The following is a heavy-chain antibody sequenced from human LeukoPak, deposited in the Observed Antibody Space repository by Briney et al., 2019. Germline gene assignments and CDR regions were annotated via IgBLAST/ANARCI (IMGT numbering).Heavy chain of an antibody. Sequence: ASVKVSRKASGYTFTGYYMHWVRQAPGQGLEWMGWINPNSGGTNYAQKFQGRVTMTRDTSISTAYMELSRLRSDDTAVYYCARDLEGCSSTSCYGLRFDPWGQGTLVTVSS. CDR1: GYTFTGYY. J-gene: IGHJ5*02. V-gene: IGHV1-2*02. CDR2: INPNSGGT. D-gene: IGHD2-2*01. CDR3: ARDLEGCSSTSCYGLRFDP.